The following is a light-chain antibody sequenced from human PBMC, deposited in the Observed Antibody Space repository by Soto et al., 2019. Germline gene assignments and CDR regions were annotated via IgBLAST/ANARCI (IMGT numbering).Light chain of an antibody. CDR3: ATWDDSLDGPV. CDR1: SSNFVGDKY. CDR2: DVN. J-gene: IGLJ2*01. V-gene: IGLV2-11*01. Sequence: QSAPTQPRSVSGSPGQSVAISCTGTSSNFVGDKYVAWYQKHPGKAPRLVIFDVNKRPSGVPDRFSGSKSGTSASLAISGLQSEDEGDYYCATWDDSLDGPVFGGGTKLTVL.